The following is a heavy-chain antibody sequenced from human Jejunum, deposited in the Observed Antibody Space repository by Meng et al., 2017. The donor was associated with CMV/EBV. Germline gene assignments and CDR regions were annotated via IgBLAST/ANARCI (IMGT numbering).Heavy chain of an antibody. V-gene: IGHV3-21*01. Sequence: SCAASGFTFSRYSMTWVRQAPGKGLEWVSSITKSSSNTYDADSVKGRFTISRDNAKTSLYLQMNSLRAEDTAVYYCARDLWEGFDYWGQGTLVTVSS. CDR3: ARDLWEGFDY. CDR2: ITKSSSNT. CDR1: GFTFSRYS. D-gene: IGHD1-26*01. J-gene: IGHJ4*02.